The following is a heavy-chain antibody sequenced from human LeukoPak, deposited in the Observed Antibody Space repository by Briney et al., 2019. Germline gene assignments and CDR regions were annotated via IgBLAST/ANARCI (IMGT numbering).Heavy chain of an antibody. D-gene: IGHD6-19*01. CDR1: GFTFSSYS. CDR2: ISSSSSYI. J-gene: IGHJ4*02. CDR3: ARDLAVAGTVGFDY. Sequence: KRGGSLRLSCAASGFTFSSYSMNWVRQAPGKGLEWVSSISSSSSYIYYADSVKGRFTISRDNAKNSLYLQMNSLRAEDTAVYYCARDLAVAGTVGFDYWGQGTLVTVSS. V-gene: IGHV3-21*01.